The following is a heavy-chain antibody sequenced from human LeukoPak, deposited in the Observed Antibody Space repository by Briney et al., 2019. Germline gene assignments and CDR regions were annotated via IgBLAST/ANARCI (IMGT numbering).Heavy chain of an antibody. D-gene: IGHD3-3*01. V-gene: IGHV3-48*04. J-gene: IGHJ4*02. Sequence: PGGSLRLSCAGSGFTFNYYSFNWVRQAPGKGLEWVSHISSSGSTIFYADSVKGRFTISRDNAKNSVFLQMNSLRAEDTAIYYCAGEDNYDDYYFDDWGQGTLVTVSS. CDR3: AGEDNYDDYYFDD. CDR1: GFTFNYYS. CDR2: ISSSGSTI.